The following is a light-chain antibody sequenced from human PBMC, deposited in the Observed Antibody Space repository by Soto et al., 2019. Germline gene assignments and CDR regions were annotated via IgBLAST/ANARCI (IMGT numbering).Light chain of an antibody. V-gene: IGKV3-11*01. J-gene: IGKJ5*01. CDR2: DAS. CDR3: QQRISWPPIT. Sequence: EIVLTQSPATLSLSPGERATLSCRASQSVNSYLAWYQQKRGQAPRLLIYDASNRATGIPARFSGSGSGTEFTLTISSLEPEDFAVYYCQQRISWPPITFGQGKRLEIK. CDR1: QSVNSY.